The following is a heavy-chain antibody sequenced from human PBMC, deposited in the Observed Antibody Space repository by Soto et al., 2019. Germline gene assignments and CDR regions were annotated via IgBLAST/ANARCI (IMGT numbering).Heavy chain of an antibody. CDR2: IKSKTDGGTT. CDR1: GFTFSNAW. V-gene: IGHV3-15*01. CDR3: ASEKAPRLGELYEGGFDY. J-gene: IGHJ4*02. Sequence: GGSLRLSCAASGFTFSNAWMSWVRQAPGKGLEWVGRIKSKTDGGTTDYAAPVKGRFTISRDDSKNTLYLQMNSLKTEETAVYYCASEKAPRLGELYEGGFDYWGQGTLVTVSS. D-gene: IGHD3-10*01.